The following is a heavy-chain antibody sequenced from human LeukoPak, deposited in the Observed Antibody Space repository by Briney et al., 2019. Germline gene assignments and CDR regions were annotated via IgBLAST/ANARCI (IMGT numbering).Heavy chain of an antibody. D-gene: IGHD6-13*01. CDR2: IYYSGST. J-gene: IGHJ2*01. CDR3: ASLVYSSSWYDHWYFDL. Sequence: PSETLSLTCTVPGGSISSYYWSWIRQPPGKGLEWIGYIYYSGSTNYNPSLKSRVTISVDTSKNQFSLKLSSVTAADTAVYYCASLVYSSSWYDHWYFDLWGRGTLVTVSS. V-gene: IGHV4-59*01. CDR1: GGSISSYY.